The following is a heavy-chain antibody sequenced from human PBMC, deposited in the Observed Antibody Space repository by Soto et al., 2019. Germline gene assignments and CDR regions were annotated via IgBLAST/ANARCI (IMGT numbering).Heavy chain of an antibody. CDR3: ARSLVRGVALPLDY. CDR1: GGSISSGGYS. Sequence: QLQLQESGSGLVKPSQTLSLTCAVSGGSISSGGYSWSWIRQPPGKGLEWIGYIYHSGSTYYNPSLKSRVTISVDRSKNQFSLKLSSVTAADTTVYYCARSLVRGVALPLDYWGQGTLVTVSS. CDR2: IYHSGST. J-gene: IGHJ4*02. D-gene: IGHD3-10*01. V-gene: IGHV4-30-2*01.